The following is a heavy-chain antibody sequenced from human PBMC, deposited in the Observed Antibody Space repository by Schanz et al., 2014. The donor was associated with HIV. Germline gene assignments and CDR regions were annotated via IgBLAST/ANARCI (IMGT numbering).Heavy chain of an antibody. CDR1: GDSITNQY. D-gene: IGHD5-12*01. Sequence: QVQLQESGPGLVKPSETLALTCTVSGDSITNQYWSWIRQAPGKGLEWIAEVNHSGDANHNPSLKSRVTISVDTSKNQFSLKLDSVTAADTAVYYCARAKWPPRNRHFDFWGQGNLVTVS. V-gene: IGHV4-59*11. CDR2: VNHSGDA. CDR3: ARAKWPPRNRHFDF. J-gene: IGHJ4*02.